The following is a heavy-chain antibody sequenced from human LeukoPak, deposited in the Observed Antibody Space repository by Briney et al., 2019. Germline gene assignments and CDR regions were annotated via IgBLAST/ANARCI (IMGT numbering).Heavy chain of an antibody. D-gene: IGHD2-2*01. CDR1: GGSISTYY. CDR3: ARPALNCSSTSCWNY. CDR2: IYYTGGT. J-gene: IGHJ4*02. V-gene: IGHV4-59*12. Sequence: SETLSLTCTVSGGSISTYYWSWIRQPPGKGLEWIGYIYYTGGTNYSPSLKSRVTISVDTSKNQFSLKLSSVTAADTAVYYCARPALNCSSTSCWNYWGQGTLVTVSS.